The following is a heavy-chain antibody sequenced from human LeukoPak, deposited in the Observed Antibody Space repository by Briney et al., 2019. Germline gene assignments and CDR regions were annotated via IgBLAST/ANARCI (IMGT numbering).Heavy chain of an antibody. J-gene: IGHJ4*02. V-gene: IGHV4-38-2*02. CDR1: GYSISSGHY. CDR3: ARFRGSSGWYRSYFDY. CDR2: MFHSGST. Sequence: SETLSLTCTVSGYSISSGHYWAWIRQSPEKGLGCIATMFHSGSTNYNPSLKSRVTISVDTSKNQFSLKLSSVTAADTAVYYCARFRGSSGWYRSYFDYWGQGTLVTVSS. D-gene: IGHD6-19*01.